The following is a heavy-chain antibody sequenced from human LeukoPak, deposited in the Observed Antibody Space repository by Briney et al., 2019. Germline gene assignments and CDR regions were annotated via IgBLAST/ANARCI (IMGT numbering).Heavy chain of an antibody. Sequence: SETLSLTCAVYGGSFSGYYWSWIRQPPGKGLEWIGEINHSGSTNYNPSLKSRVTISVDTSKNQFSLKLSSVTAADTAVYYCARADYDILTGYYNSPWFDPWGQGTLVTVSS. CDR3: ARADYDILTGYYNSPWFDP. CDR1: GGSFSGYY. V-gene: IGHV4-34*01. CDR2: INHSGST. D-gene: IGHD3-9*01. J-gene: IGHJ5*02.